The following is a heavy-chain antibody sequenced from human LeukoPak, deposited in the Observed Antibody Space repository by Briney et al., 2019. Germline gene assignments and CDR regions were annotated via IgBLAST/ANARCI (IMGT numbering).Heavy chain of an antibody. CDR1: AFIFSGHW. CDR2: IKEDGSER. V-gene: IGHV3-7*03. D-gene: IGHD1-26*01. J-gene: IGHJ4*02. Sequence: GGSLRLSCEGSAFIFSGHWMNWVRQTPGKGLEWVASIKEDGSERQYVDSVKGRFSISRDNTKGSLFLQLNSLRAEDTAVYYCARDRNSGKYYDYWGQGTLVTVSS. CDR3: ARDRNSGKYYDY.